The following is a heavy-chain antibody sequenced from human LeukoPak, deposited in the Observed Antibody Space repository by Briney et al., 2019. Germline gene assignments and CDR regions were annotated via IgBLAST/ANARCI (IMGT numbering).Heavy chain of an antibody. Sequence: PGESLKISCKGSGYSFTSYWIGWVRQMPGKGLEWMGIIYPGDSDTRYSPSFQGQVTISADKSISTAYLQWSSLKASDTAMYYCARHAYCGGDCYSGGGFDPWGQGTLVTVSS. CDR2: IYPGDSDT. CDR1: GYSFTSYW. J-gene: IGHJ5*02. D-gene: IGHD2-21*02. V-gene: IGHV5-51*01. CDR3: ARHAYCGGDCYSGGGFDP.